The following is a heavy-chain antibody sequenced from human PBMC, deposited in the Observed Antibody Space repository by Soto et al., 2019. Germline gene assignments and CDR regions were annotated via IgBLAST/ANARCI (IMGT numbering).Heavy chain of an antibody. CDR3: ATGGNENGYYYYGMDV. CDR2: IIPIFGTA. V-gene: IGHV1-69*13. J-gene: IGHJ6*02. CDR1: GGTFSSYA. Sequence: SVKVSCKASGGTFSSYAISWVRQAPGQGLEWMGGIIPIFGTANYAQKFQGRVTITADESTSTAYMELSSLRSEDTAVYYCATGGNENGYYYYGMDVWGQGTTVTVSS. D-gene: IGHD1-1*01.